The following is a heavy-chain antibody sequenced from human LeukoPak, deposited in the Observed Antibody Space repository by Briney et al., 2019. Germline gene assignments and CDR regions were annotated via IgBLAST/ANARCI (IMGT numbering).Heavy chain of an antibody. D-gene: IGHD3-9*01. CDR1: GFTFSNAG. V-gene: IGHV3-9*01. CDR2: IKWNSGSI. J-gene: IGHJ3*02. CDR3: AKGLKDVLRYFDWLLGDAFDI. Sequence: GGSLRLSCAASGFTFSNAGMSWVRQAPGKGLEWVAGIKWNSGSIGYADSVKGRFTISRDNAKNSLYLQMNSLRAEDTALYYCAKGLKDVLRYFDWLLGDAFDICGQGTMVTVSS.